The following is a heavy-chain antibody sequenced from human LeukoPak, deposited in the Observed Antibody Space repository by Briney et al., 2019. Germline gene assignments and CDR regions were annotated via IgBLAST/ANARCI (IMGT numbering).Heavy chain of an antibody. J-gene: IGHJ4*02. D-gene: IGHD6-19*01. Sequence: GGSLRLSCAASGFTFSSYSMNWVRQAPGKGLEWVSSISSSSSYIYYADSVKGRFTISRDNAKNSLYLQMNSLTAEDTAVYYCATDGRSSGWYGFDYWGLGTLVTVSS. V-gene: IGHV3-21*01. CDR1: GFTFSSYS. CDR3: ATDGRSSGWYGFDY. CDR2: ISSSSSYI.